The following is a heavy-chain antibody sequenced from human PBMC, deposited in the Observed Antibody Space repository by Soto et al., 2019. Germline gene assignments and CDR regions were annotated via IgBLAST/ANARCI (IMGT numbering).Heavy chain of an antibody. CDR3: ARGARVGDRRIWYFDL. CDR2: TYDSVNT. V-gene: IGHV4-31*03. CDR1: GCSISTRTNY. J-gene: IGHJ2*01. D-gene: IGHD3-3*01. Sequence: TLSLTCRVSGCSISTRTNYWSWIRQHPVKGLEWIASTYDSVNTYFNPSLESRTTISVDTFDDRFSLKVTSVTAADTAVYYCARGARVGDRRIWYFDLWGRGTLVTVSS.